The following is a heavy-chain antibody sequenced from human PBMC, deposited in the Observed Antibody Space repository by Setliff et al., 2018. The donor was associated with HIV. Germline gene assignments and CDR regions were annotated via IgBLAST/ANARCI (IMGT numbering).Heavy chain of an antibody. D-gene: IGHD5-18*01. V-gene: IGHV4-39*07. CDR3: ARVPGYSFGYEHFDY. CDR2: IDHSGST. CDR1: GGSISSSSYY. Sequence: PLETLSLTCTVSGGSISSSSYYWTWIRQPPGKGLEWIGEIDHSGSTNYNPSLKSRVTLSVDTSKNQVSLRLSSVTAADTAVYYCARVPGYSFGYEHFDYWGQGTLVTVSS. J-gene: IGHJ4*02.